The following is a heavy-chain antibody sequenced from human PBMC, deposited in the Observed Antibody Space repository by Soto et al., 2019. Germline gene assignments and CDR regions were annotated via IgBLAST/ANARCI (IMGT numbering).Heavy chain of an antibody. D-gene: IGHD2-2*02. Sequence: SETLSVTCTVSGGSVNNYFWNWIRQSPGKEPEWIGYISRSEITSYNPSLNSRVIISVDTSKNQFSLSLTSVTAADTAVYYCAREYTYGSNFFDCWGQGALVTVSS. CDR3: AREYTYGSNFFDC. V-gene: IGHV4-59*02. CDR1: GGSVNNYF. CDR2: ISRSEIT. J-gene: IGHJ4*02.